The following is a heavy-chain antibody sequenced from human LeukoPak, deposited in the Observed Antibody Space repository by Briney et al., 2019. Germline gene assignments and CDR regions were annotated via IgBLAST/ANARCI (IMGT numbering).Heavy chain of an antibody. CDR3: ARARGSYAFGY. D-gene: IGHD1-26*01. CDR1: GFTFSEYY. J-gene: IGHJ4*02. Sequence: GGSLRLSCAASGFTFSEYYMDWLRQGPGKGLEWVSHISSSGSIEYYADSVRGRGTISRDNAKNSLHLQMNSLGVEDTALYYCARARGSYAFGYWGQGTLVTVSS. V-gene: IGHV3-11*04. CDR2: ISSSGSIE.